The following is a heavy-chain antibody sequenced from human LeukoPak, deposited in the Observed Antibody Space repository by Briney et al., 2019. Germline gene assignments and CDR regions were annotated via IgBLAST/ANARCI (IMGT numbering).Heavy chain of an antibody. CDR1: GGSFSGYY. Sequence: KASETLSLTCAVYGGSFSGYYWSWIRQPPGKGLEWIGEINHSGSTNYNPSLKSRVTISVDTSKSQFSLKLSSVTAADTAVYYCARNIAVAGRGDYMDVWGKGTTVTISS. CDR3: ARNIAVAGRGDYMDV. V-gene: IGHV4-34*01. CDR2: INHSGST. D-gene: IGHD6-19*01. J-gene: IGHJ6*03.